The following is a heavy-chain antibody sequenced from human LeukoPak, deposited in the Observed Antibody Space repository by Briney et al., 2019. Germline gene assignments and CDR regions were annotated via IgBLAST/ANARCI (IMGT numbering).Heavy chain of an antibody. Sequence: GGSLRLSCAASGFTFSSYSMNWVRQAPGKGLEWVSAISGSGGSTYYADSVKGRFTISRDNSKNTLYLQMNSLRAEDTAVYYCAKWGGYVLQNTATYYYGMDVWGQGTTVTVSS. CDR2: ISGSGGST. CDR3: AKWGGYVLQNTATYYYGMDV. D-gene: IGHD5-12*01. CDR1: GFTFSSYS. J-gene: IGHJ6*02. V-gene: IGHV3-23*01.